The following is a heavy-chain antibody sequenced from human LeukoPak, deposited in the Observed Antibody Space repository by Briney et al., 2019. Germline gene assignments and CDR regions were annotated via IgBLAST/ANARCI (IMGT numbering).Heavy chain of an antibody. CDR3: AKDKWVTTDGMDV. D-gene: IGHD4-17*01. J-gene: IGHJ6*04. Sequence: ASVKVSFKASGYTFTSYVIHWVRQAPGQSLEWMGWINGGNGNTRYSQTFQGRVTLTRDTSANTAYMELSSLRSEDTAVYHCAKDKWVTTDGMDVWGRGTTVTVSS. CDR2: INGGNGNT. CDR1: GYTFTSYV. V-gene: IGHV1-3*01.